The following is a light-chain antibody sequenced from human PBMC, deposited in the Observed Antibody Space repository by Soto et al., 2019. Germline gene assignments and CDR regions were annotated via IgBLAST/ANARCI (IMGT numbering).Light chain of an antibody. CDR2: AAS. CDR1: QDISNY. V-gene: IGKV1-27*01. CDR3: QKYSSAPRA. Sequence: DIQMTQSPSSLSASVGDRVTITCRASQDISNYLAWYQQKPGKVPKLLIYAASTLQSGVPSRFSGSGSGTDFPLTISSLQPEDAATYYCQKYSSAPRAFGQGTRLEIK. J-gene: IGKJ5*01.